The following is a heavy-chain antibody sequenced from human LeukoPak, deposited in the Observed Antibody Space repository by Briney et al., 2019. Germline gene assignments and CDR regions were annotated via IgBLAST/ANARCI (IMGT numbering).Heavy chain of an antibody. CDR2: INPNSDGT. CDR1: GYTFTGYY. D-gene: IGHD4-11*01. V-gene: IGHV1-2*02. CDR3: ARVLQYWYYYYYMDV. Sequence: AASVKVSCKASGYTFTGYYMHWVRQAPGQGLEWMGWINPNSDGTNYAQKFQGRVTMTRDTSVSTAYMELSRLRSDDTAVYYCARVLQYWYYYYYMDVWGKGTTVTVSS. J-gene: IGHJ6*03.